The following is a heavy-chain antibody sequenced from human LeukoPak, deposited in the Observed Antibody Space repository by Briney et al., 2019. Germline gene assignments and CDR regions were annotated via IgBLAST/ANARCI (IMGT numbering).Heavy chain of an antibody. Sequence: SETLSLTCAVYGGSFSGYCWSWIRQPPGKGLEWIGEINHSGSTNYNPSLKSRVTISVDTSKNQFSLKLSSVTAADTAVYYCARDAAAAGSDYWGQGTLVTVSS. CDR2: INHSGST. D-gene: IGHD6-13*01. CDR1: GGSFSGYC. J-gene: IGHJ4*02. V-gene: IGHV4-34*01. CDR3: ARDAAAAGSDY.